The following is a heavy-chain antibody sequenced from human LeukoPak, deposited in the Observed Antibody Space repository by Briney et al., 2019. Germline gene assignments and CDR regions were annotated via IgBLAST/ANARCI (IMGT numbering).Heavy chain of an antibody. CDR2: INPNSGGT. J-gene: IGHJ6*03. V-gene: IGHV1-2*02. D-gene: IGHD3-3*01. CDR1: GYTFTGYY. CDR3: ARAESKPYYDFWSGSGNYYMDV. Sequence: GASVKVSCKASGYTFTGYYMHWVRQAPGQGLEWMGWINPNSGGTNYAQKFQGRVTMTRDTSISTAYMELSRLRSDDTAVYYCARAESKPYYDFWSGSGNYYMDVWGKGTTVTVSS.